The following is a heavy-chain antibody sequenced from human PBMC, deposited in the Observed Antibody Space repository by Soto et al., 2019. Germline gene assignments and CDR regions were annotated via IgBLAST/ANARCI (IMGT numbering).Heavy chain of an antibody. CDR2: IIPIFGTA. V-gene: IGHV1-69*13. CDR1: GGTFSSYA. D-gene: IGHD6-13*01. CDR3: ARVYSSSWYGRSFDY. J-gene: IGHJ4*02. Sequence: SVKVSCQASGGTFSSYAISWVRQAPGQGLEWMGGIIPIFGTANYAQKFQGRVTITADESTSTAYMELSSLRSEDTAVYYCARVYSSSWYGRSFDYWGQGTLVTVSS.